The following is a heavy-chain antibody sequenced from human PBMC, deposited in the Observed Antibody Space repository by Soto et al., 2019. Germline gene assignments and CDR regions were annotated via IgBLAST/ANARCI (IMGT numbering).Heavy chain of an antibody. CDR2: ISYDGTNK. Sequence: GESLKISCAASGFTFSSYAMHCVRQAPGTGLEWVAVISYDGTNKFYADSVKGRFTTSRDNSKNTLYLQMNSLRAEDTAVYYCARGVATIDYWGQGTLVTVSS. D-gene: IGHD5-12*01. CDR3: ARGVATIDY. V-gene: IGHV3-30-3*01. CDR1: GFTFSSYA. J-gene: IGHJ4*02.